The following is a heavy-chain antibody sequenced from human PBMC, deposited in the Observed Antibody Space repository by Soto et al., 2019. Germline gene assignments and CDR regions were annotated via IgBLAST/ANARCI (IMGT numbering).Heavy chain of an antibody. CDR2: IDPSDSYT. Sequence: PGESLKISCKGSVYSFTSYWISWVRQMPGKGLEWMGRIDPSDSYTNYSPSFQGHVTISADKSISTAYLQWSSLKASDTAMYYCALYDFWSGYYSSYYGMDVWGQGTTVTVSS. CDR3: ALYDFWSGYYSSYYGMDV. CDR1: VYSFTSYW. V-gene: IGHV5-10-1*01. J-gene: IGHJ6*02. D-gene: IGHD3-3*01.